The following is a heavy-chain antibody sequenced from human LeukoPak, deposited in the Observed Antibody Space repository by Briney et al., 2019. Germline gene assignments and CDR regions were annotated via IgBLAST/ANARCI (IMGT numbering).Heavy chain of an antibody. V-gene: IGHV4-31*03. CDR3: ARHRQAYFDY. CDR1: GGSISSGGYY. J-gene: IGHJ4*02. CDR2: IYYSGSA. Sequence: PSQTLSLTCTVSGGSISSGGYYWSWIRQHPGKGLEWIGYIYYSGSAFYNPSPKSRLTIPVDTSKNQFSLKLSSVTAADTAVYYCARHRQAYFDYWGQGTLVTVSS.